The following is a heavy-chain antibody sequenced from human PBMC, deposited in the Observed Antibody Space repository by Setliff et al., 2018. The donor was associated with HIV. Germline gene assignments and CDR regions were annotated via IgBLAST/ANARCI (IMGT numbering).Heavy chain of an antibody. D-gene: IGHD3-10*01. J-gene: IGHJ3*02. Sequence: TLSLTCAVYGGSFSDYSWSWIRQPPGKGLEWIGEINYSGSTKYNPSLKSRVTISPNTSKSQFSLKLTSVTAADTAVYFCARIGSGNYSPFDIWGQGTMVTVSS. CDR2: INYSGST. CDR3: ARIGSGNYSPFDI. CDR1: GGSFSDYS. V-gene: IGHV4-34*01.